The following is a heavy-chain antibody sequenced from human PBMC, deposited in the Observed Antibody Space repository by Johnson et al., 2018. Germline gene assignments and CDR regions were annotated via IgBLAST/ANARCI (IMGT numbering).Heavy chain of an antibody. CDR3: AKRSCVGYCYSGDDAFDI. D-gene: IGHD2-21*02. CDR2: ISYDGSNK. CDR1: GFTFSSYG. Sequence: QVQLVQSGGGVVQPGRSLRLSCAASGFTFSSYGMHWVRQAPGKGLEWVAVISYDGSNKYYADSVKGRFPISRDNSKNTLYLQMNSLRAEDTAVYYCAKRSCVGYCYSGDDAFDIWGQGTMVTVSS. J-gene: IGHJ3*02. V-gene: IGHV3-30*18.